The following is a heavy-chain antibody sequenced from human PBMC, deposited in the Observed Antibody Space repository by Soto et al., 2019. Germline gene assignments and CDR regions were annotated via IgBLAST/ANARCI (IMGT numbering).Heavy chain of an antibody. Sequence: GGSLRLSCAVSGFTFSSYWMSWVRQAPGKGLEWVANIKQDGSEKYYVDSVKGRFTISRDNAKNSLYLQMNSLRAEDTAVYYCRLTDDAFDIWGQGTMVTVSS. CDR3: RLTDDAFDI. V-gene: IGHV3-7*03. J-gene: IGHJ3*02. CDR2: IKQDGSEK. CDR1: GFTFSSYW. D-gene: IGHD3-9*01.